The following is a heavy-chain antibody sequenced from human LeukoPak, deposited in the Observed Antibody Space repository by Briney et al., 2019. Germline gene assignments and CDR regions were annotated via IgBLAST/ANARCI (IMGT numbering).Heavy chain of an antibody. Sequence: GGSLRLSCAASGFTFVDYVIYWVRQSPGKGLEWVSLINGDGTTTYYADSVKGRFAMSRDNSKDSVYLQMNSLRTGDAALYYCAKDMRTHGPGPLFPSSFDFWGRGTLVAVSS. V-gene: IGHV3-43*02. CDR1: GFTFVDYV. CDR2: INGDGTTT. J-gene: IGHJ4*02. CDR3: AKDMRTHGPGPLFPSSFDF. D-gene: IGHD3-10*01.